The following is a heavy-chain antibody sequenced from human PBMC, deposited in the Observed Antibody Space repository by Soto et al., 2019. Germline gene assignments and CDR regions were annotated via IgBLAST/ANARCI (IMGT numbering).Heavy chain of an antibody. CDR2: IYHSGST. V-gene: IGHV4-4*02. D-gene: IGHD1-1*01. CDR1: GGSISSSNW. Sequence: PSEILSLTCAVSGGSISSSNWWSWVRQPPGKGLEWIGEIYHSGSTNYNPSLKSRVTISVDKSKNQFSLKLSSVTAADTAVYYCARDLGLRTGRYYYGMDVWRQGTTVTVSS. J-gene: IGHJ6*02. CDR3: ARDLGLRTGRYYYGMDV.